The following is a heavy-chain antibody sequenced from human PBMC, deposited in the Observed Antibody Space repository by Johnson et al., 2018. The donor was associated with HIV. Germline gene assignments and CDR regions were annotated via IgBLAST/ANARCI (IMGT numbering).Heavy chain of an antibody. CDR2: INSDGSST. V-gene: IGHV3-74*01. CDR1: GFTFSSYW. Sequence: VQLVESGGGLVQPGGSLRLSCAASGFTFSSYWMHWVRQAPGKGLVWVSRINSDGSSTSYADSVKGRFTISRDNAKNTLYLQMNSLRAEDSAVYYCARDGVYSSPHDAFDIWGQGTMVTVSS. CDR3: ARDGVYSSPHDAFDI. D-gene: IGHD6-13*01. J-gene: IGHJ3*02.